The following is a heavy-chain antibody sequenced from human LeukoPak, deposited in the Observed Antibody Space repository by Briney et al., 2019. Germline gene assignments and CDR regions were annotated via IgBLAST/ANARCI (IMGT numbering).Heavy chain of an antibody. Sequence: SETPSLTCTVSGGSVNSDNWWSWVRQPPGKGLEWIGEIHHSGNTNYSPSLKSRVTLSLDKSRNQFSLKLNSVTAADTAVYYCAKAGVWLPAVWGQGTLVTVSS. J-gene: IGHJ4*02. CDR3: AKAGVWLPAV. D-gene: IGHD3-9*01. CDR1: GGSVNSDNW. V-gene: IGHV4-4*02. CDR2: IHHSGNT.